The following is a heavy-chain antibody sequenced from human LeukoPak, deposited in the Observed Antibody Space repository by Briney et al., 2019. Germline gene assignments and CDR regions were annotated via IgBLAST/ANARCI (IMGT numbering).Heavy chain of an antibody. Sequence: SETLSLTCTVSGGSISSYYWNWIRQPAGKGLEWIGRIYTSGSTNYNPSLKGRVTMSVDTSKNQFSLKLSSVTAADTAVYYCVRGDDFWSGMVYWGQGTLVTVSS. CDR3: VRGDDFWSGMVY. CDR1: GGSISSYY. D-gene: IGHD3-3*01. J-gene: IGHJ4*02. CDR2: IYTSGST. V-gene: IGHV4-4*07.